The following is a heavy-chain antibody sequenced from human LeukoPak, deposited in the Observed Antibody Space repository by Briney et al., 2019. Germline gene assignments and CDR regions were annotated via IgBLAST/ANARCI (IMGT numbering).Heavy chain of an antibody. V-gene: IGHV3-48*04. J-gene: IGHJ4*02. Sequence: GGSLRLSCAASGFTFSSYSMNWVRQAPGKGLEWVSYISSSSSTIYYADSVKGRFTISRDNAKNSLYLQMNGLRAEDTAVYYCARENSNGVDYWGQGTLVTVSS. CDR2: ISSSSSTI. CDR3: ARENSNGVDY. CDR1: GFTFSSYS. D-gene: IGHD2-21*01.